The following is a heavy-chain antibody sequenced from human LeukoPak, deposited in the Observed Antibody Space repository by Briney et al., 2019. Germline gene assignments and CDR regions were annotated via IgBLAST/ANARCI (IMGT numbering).Heavy chain of an antibody. V-gene: IGHV1-18*04. CDR3: ASLKNYYDSSGNLVTDAFDI. J-gene: IGHJ3*02. D-gene: IGHD3-22*01. CDR2: ISAYNGNT. CDR1: GYTFTGYY. Sequence: ASVKVSCKASGYTFTGYYMHWVRQAPGQGLEWMGWISAYNGNTNYAQKLQGRVTMTTVTSTSTAYMELRSLRSDDTAVYYCASLKNYYDSSGNLVTDAFDIWGQGTMVTVSS.